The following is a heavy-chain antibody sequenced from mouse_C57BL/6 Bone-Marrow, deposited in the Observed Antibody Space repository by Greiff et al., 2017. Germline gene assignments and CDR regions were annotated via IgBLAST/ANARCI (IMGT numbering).Heavy chain of an antibody. D-gene: IGHD1-1*01. Sequence: VQLQQSGAELVRPGASVKLSCTASGFNIKDDYMHWVKQRPEQGLEWIGWIDPENGDTEYASEFQGKATITADTSSNTAYLQLSSLTSEDTAVYYCTSLFITTVVFDYWGQGTTLTVSS. J-gene: IGHJ2*01. V-gene: IGHV14-4*01. CDR2: IDPENGDT. CDR3: TSLFITTVVFDY. CDR1: GFNIKDDY.